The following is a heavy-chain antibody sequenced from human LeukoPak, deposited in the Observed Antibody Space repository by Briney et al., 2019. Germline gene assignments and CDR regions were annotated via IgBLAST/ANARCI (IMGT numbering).Heavy chain of an antibody. J-gene: IGHJ5*02. CDR2: ISYDGSNK. CDR3: AKDDWFDP. V-gene: IGHV3-30*18. CDR1: GFTFSSYG. Sequence: GGSLRLSCAASGFTFSSYGMHWVRQAPGKGLEWVAVISYDGSNKYYADSVKGRFTISRDNSKNALYLQMNSLRAEDTAVYYCAKDDWFDPWGQGTLVTVSS.